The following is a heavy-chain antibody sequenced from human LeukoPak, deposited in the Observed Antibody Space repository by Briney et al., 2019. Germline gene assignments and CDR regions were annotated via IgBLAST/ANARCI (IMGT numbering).Heavy chain of an antibody. Sequence: GGSLRLSCAASGFTVSSNYMSWVRQAPGKGLEWVSVIYSGGSTYYADSVKGRFTISRDNSKNTLYLQMNSLRAEDTAVYYCARGDDFWSGGFDYWGQGTLVTVSS. J-gene: IGHJ4*02. D-gene: IGHD3-3*01. V-gene: IGHV3-66*01. CDR1: GFTVSSNY. CDR3: ARGDDFWSGGFDY. CDR2: IYSGGST.